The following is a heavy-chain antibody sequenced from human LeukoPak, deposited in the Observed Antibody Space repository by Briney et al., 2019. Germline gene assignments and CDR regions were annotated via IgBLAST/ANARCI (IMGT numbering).Heavy chain of an antibody. V-gene: IGHV1-3*01. CDR3: ARDGGTSHYYFGY. D-gene: IGHD3-16*01. CDR2: INAGNGNT. Sequence: ASVKVSCKASGYTFTSYAMHWVRQAPGQRLEWMGWINAGNGNTKYSQKFQGRVTITRGTSASTAYMELSSLRSEDTAVYYCARDGGTSHYYFGYWGQGTLVTVSS. CDR1: GYTFTSYA. J-gene: IGHJ4*02.